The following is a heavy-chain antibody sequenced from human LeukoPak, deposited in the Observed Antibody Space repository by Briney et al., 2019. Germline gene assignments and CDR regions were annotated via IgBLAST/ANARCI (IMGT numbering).Heavy chain of an antibody. J-gene: IGHJ4*02. CDR2: ISSSGSTI. V-gene: IGHV3-48*03. D-gene: IGHD3-22*01. CDR3: ARKTDSGGQGDY. CDR1: GFTFSSYE. Sequence: GGSLRLSCAASGFTFSSYEMNWVRQAPGKGLEWVSYISSSGSTIYYADSVKGRFTISRDNAKNSLYLQMNSLRAEDTAVYYCARKTDSGGQGDYWGPGTLVTVSS.